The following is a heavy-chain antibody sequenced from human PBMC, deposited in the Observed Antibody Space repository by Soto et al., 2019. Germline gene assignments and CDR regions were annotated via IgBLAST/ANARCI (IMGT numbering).Heavy chain of an antibody. CDR3: ASFVGLLWGGVSPAESCGSYYFDN. Sequence: VQLQESGPGLVKPSQTLSLTCTVSGDSITSGDYYWSWIRQPPGKGLEWIGYIYYSGNTNYNPSLKSRFIMAVDTSKNQFSLKLTSVTAADTAVYYCASFVGLLWGGVSPAESCGSYYFDNWGQGTLVTVSS. J-gene: IGHJ4*02. V-gene: IGHV4-30-4*01. CDR2: IYYSGNT. CDR1: GDSITSGDYY. D-gene: IGHD2-8*01.